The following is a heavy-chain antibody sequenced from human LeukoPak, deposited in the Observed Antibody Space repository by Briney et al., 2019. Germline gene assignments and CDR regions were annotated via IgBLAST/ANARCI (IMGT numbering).Heavy chain of an antibody. J-gene: IGHJ5*02. CDR3: AREVSDGPPYSNWFDP. CDR2: IYYSGST. V-gene: IGHV4-39*07. Sequence: SETLSLTCTVSGGSISSSSYYWGWIRQPPGKGLGWIGSIYYSGSTYYKPSLKSRVTISVDTSKNQFSLKLSSVTAADTAVYYCAREVSDGPPYSNWFDPWGQGTLVTVSS. D-gene: IGHD2-21*01. CDR1: GGSISSSSYY.